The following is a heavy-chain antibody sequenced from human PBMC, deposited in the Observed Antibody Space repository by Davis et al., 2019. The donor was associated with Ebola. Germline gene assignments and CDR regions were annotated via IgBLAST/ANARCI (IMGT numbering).Heavy chain of an antibody. D-gene: IGHD3-9*01. CDR1: GYSISSGYY. CDR3: ASWNYHVLWGGWFDP. J-gene: IGHJ5*02. Sequence: SETLSLTCTVSGYSISSGYYWGWIRQPPGKGLEWIGSIYLSGSTSYNPSLKSRASISVDTSQNQLSLKLNSVTAADTAVYYCASWNYHVLWGGWFDPWGQGTLVTVSS. CDR2: IYLSGST. V-gene: IGHV4-38-2*02.